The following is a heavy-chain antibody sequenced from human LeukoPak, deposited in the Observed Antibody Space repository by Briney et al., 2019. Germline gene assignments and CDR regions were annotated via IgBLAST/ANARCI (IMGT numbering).Heavy chain of an antibody. D-gene: IGHD3-22*01. V-gene: IGHV4-59*01. CDR1: GGSISSYY. Sequence: SETLSLTCTVSGGSISSYYWSWIRQPPGKGLEWIGYIYYSGSTNYNPSLKSRVTISVDTSKNQFSLKLSSVTAADTAVYYCAGIPIALPALYYMDVWGKGTTVTVSS. J-gene: IGHJ6*03. CDR3: AGIPIALPALYYMDV. CDR2: IYYSGST.